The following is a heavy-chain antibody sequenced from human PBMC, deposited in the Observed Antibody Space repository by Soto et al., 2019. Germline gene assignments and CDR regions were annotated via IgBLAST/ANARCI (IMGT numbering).Heavy chain of an antibody. V-gene: IGHV3-30-3*01. Sequence: LRLSCAASGFTFSSYAMHWVRQAPGKGLEWVAVISYDGSNKYYADSVKGRFTISRDNSKNTLYLQMNSLRAEDTAVYYCARALHYAFCRGPISGGLDHWGQGTLVTVSS. CDR2: ISYDGSNK. D-gene: IGHD3-3*01. CDR1: GFTFSSYA. CDR3: ARALHYAFCRGPISGGLDH. J-gene: IGHJ4*02.